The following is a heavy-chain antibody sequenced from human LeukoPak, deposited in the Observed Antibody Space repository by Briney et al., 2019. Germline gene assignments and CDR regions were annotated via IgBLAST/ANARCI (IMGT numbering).Heavy chain of an antibody. J-gene: IGHJ3*02. CDR3: AKALTRWAFDM. V-gene: IGHV3-23*01. D-gene: IGHD3-16*01. CDR1: GFSFSDYD. CDR2: MSLSASGK. Sequence: GGSLRLSCAASGFSFSDYDMSWVRQAPGKGLEWVSSMSLSASGKTYADSVKGRFTVSTDKAKNTLYLQMDSLRAEDTAMYYCAKALTRWAFDMWGQGTMVTVSS.